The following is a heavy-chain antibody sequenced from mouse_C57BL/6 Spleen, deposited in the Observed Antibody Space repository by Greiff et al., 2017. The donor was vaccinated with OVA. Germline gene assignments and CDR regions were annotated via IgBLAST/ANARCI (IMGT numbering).Heavy chain of an antibody. J-gene: IGHJ2*01. V-gene: IGHV1-26*01. CDR3: ARGRNYYGNYFDY. CDR1: GYTFTDYY. CDR2: INPNNGGT. Sequence: EVQLQQSGPELVKPGASVKISCKASGYTFTDYYMNWVKQSHGKSLEWIGDINPNNGGTSYNQKFKGKATLTVGKSSSTAYMELRSLTSEDSAVYYCARGRNYYGNYFDYWGQGTTLTVSS. D-gene: IGHD1-1*01.